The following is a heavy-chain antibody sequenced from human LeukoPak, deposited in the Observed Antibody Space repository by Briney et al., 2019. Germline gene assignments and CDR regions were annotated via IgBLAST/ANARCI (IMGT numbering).Heavy chain of an antibody. CDR3: AKDLPLDIVVVPAASGAAPGDY. Sequence: GGSLRLSCEASGFSFPYGMSWVRQAPGKGLEWVSGITNSGENTYYADSVKGRFTISRDNSKNTLYLQMNSLRAEDTAVYYCAKDLPLDIVVVPAASGAAPGDYWGQGTLVTVSS. V-gene: IGHV3-23*01. J-gene: IGHJ4*02. CDR2: ITNSGENT. CDR1: GFSFPYG. D-gene: IGHD2-2*01.